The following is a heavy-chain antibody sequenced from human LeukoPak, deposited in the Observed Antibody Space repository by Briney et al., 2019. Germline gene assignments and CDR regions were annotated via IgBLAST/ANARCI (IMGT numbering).Heavy chain of an antibody. J-gene: IGHJ6*03. CDR1: GGSFSGYY. CDR3: ASTGPVLRFLEWLLGSESEPRAHYYYMDV. D-gene: IGHD3-3*01. V-gene: IGHV4-34*01. CDR2: INHSGST. Sequence: PSETLSLTCAVYGGSFSGYYWSWIRQPPGKGLEWIGEINHSGSTNYNPSLKSRVTISVDTSKNQFSLRLSSVTAADTAVFYCASTGPVLRFLEWLLGSESEPRAHYYYMDVWGKGTTVT.